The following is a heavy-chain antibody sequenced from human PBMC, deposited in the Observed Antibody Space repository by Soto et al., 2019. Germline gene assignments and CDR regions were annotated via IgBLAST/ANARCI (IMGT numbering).Heavy chain of an antibody. CDR1: GDSVSSNSAA. Sequence: SQTLSLTCAISGDSVSSNSAAWNWIRQSPSRGLEWLGRTYYRSKWYNDYAVSVKSRITINPDTSKNQFSLQLNSVTPEDTAVYYCERANIAGPRGGDYYYGMDVWGQGPTVTDSS. CDR3: ERANIAGPRGGDYYYGMDV. CDR2: TYYRSKWYN. V-gene: IGHV6-1*01. D-gene: IGHD1-26*01. J-gene: IGHJ6*02.